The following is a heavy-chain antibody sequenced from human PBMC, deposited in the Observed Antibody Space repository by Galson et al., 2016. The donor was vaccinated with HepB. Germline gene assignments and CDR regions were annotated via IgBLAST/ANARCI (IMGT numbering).Heavy chain of an antibody. CDR1: GFTLSSYS. V-gene: IGHV3-48*04. Sequence: SLRLSCAASGFTLSSYSMNWVRQTPGKGLEWVSYITSRSTAIYYADSVKGRFTISRDNARNSLYLQMNSLRAEDTAVYYCAREGTGSSSFIEDYYGMDVWGQGTTVTVSS. J-gene: IGHJ6*02. D-gene: IGHD6-13*01. CDR3: AREGTGSSSFIEDYYGMDV. CDR2: ITSRSTAI.